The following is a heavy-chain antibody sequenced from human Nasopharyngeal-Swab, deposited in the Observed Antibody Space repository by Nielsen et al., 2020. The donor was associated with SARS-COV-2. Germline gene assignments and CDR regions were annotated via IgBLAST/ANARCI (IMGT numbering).Heavy chain of an antibody. CDR2: INHSGST. V-gene: IGHV4-34*01. CDR3: ARDRIAVAGYWYFDL. CDR1: GGSFSGYY. D-gene: IGHD6-19*01. J-gene: IGHJ2*01. Sequence: SETLSLTCAVYGGSFSGYYWSWIRQPPGKGLEWIGEINHSGSTNYNPSLKSRVTISVDTSKNQFSLKLSSVTAADTAVYYCARDRIAVAGYWYFDLWGRGTLVTVSS.